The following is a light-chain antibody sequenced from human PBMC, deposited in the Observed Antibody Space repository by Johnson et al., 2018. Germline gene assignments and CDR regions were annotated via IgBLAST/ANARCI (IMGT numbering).Light chain of an antibody. J-gene: IGLJ1*01. CDR2: ENN. Sequence: QSVLTQPPSVSAAPGPKVTISCSGSSSNLGNNYVSWYQQLPGSAPTLLIYENNKRPSGIPDRFSGSNPGMSASLGITGLPPVAVADYYCGTCDSSLSAGKVFGTGTKVTV. CDR1: SSNLGNNY. CDR3: GTCDSSLSAGKV. V-gene: IGLV1-51*02.